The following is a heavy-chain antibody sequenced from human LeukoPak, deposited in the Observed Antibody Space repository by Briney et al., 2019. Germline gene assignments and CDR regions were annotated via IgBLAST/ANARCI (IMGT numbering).Heavy chain of an antibody. J-gene: IGHJ4*02. CDR3: ARDSGRGVAGNLDY. CDR2: IIPIFGTA. D-gene: IGHD6-19*01. Sequence: SVKVSCKAPGGTFSRYAISWVRQAPGQGLEWMGGIIPIFGTANYAQKFQGRVTITADESTSTAYMELSSLRSEDTAVYYCARDSGRGVAGNLDYWGQGTLVTVSS. V-gene: IGHV1-69*01. CDR1: GGTFSRYA.